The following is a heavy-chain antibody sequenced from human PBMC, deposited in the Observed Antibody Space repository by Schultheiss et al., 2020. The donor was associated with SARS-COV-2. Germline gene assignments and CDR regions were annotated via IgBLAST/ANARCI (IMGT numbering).Heavy chain of an antibody. J-gene: IGHJ4*02. CDR2: IYSGGST. Sequence: GESLKISCAASGFTVSSNYMSWVRQAPGKGLEWVSVIYSGGSTYYADSVKGRFTISRDNSKNTLYLQMNSLRAEDTAVYYCARNWGFDYWGQGTLVTVSS. CDR1: GFTVSSNY. V-gene: IGHV3-53*01. D-gene: IGHD3-16*01. CDR3: ARNWGFDY.